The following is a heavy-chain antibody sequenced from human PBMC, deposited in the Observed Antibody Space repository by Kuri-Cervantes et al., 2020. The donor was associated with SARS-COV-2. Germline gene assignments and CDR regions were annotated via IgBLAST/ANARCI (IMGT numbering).Heavy chain of an antibody. CDR2: IYHSGST. J-gene: IGHJ3*02. V-gene: IGHV4-38-2*01. CDR3: ARRACSSTSCYRALRAFDI. CDR1: GYSISSGYS. D-gene: IGHD2-2*01. Sequence: SETLSLTCAVSGYSISSGYSWGWIRQPPGKGLEWIGSIYHSGSTYYNPSLKSRVTISVDTSKNQFSLKLSSVTAADTAVYYCARRACSSTSCYRALRAFDIWGQGTMVTVSS.